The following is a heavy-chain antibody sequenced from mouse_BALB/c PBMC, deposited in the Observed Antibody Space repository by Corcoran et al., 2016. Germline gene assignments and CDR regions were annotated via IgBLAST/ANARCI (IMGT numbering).Heavy chain of an antibody. V-gene: IGHV1-4*02. CDR2: INPSSGYT. J-gene: IGHJ1*01. CDR3: ARSGAGRYFDV. Sequence: QVQLQQSAAELARPGASVKMSCKASGYTFTSYTMHWVKQRPGQGLEWIGYINPSSGYTEYNQKFKDKTTLTADKSSSTAYMQLSSLTSEDSAVYYCARSGAGRYFDVWGAGTTVTVSS. CDR1: GYTFTSYT.